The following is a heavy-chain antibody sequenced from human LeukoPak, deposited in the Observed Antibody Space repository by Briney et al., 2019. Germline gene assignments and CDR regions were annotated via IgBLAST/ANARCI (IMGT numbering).Heavy chain of an antibody. CDR2: LRFDGGNI. CDR3: AKDRGSNGWYEYFDY. V-gene: IGHV3-30*02. D-gene: IGHD6-19*01. CDR1: GFSFSTYG. J-gene: IGHJ4*02. Sequence: GGSLRLSCAASGFSFSTYGMHWVRQAPGKGLEWVAFLRFDGGNIYYADSVKGRFTISRDNSKNTLFLQMSSLRAEDTAVYYCAKDRGSNGWYEYFDYWGQGTLVIVSS.